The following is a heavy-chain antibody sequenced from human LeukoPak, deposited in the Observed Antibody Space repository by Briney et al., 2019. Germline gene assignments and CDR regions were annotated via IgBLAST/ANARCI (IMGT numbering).Heavy chain of an antibody. V-gene: IGHV4-39*01. J-gene: IGHJ5*02. CDR2: IYYTGST. CDR1: GGSISSSAYY. CDR3: ARHTALGSPLHH. Sequence: PSETLSLTCTVSGGSISSSAYYWGWIRQPPGKGLEWIGSIYYTGSTYYNPSLKTRVTISVDTSKNQFSLKLSSVIAADTAVYYCARHTALGSPLHHWGQGTLVTVSS. D-gene: IGHD5-18*01.